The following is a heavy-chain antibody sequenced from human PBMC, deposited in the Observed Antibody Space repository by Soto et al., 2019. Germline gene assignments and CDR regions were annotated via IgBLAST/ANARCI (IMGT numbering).Heavy chain of an antibody. Sequence: QVQLVQSGAEVKKPGSSVKVSCKASGGAFSDYAFSWVRQAPGQGLEWLGGIMPIFRAPDYAQKFQGRVTITADEFTRTXXMEMNSLRSEDTAVYYCASWLKGPDIGNYYYGMAVWGQGTTVTVS. CDR1: GGAFSDYA. CDR3: ASWLKGPDIGNYYYGMAV. V-gene: IGHV1-69*12. D-gene: IGHD2-15*01. J-gene: IGHJ6*02. CDR2: IMPIFRAP.